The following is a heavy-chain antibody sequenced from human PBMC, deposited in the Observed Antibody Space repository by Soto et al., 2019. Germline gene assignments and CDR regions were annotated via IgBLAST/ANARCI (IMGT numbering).Heavy chain of an antibody. D-gene: IGHD2-2*01. CDR3: ARGVSLCSSTSCFYYYYYMDV. CDR1: GYTFTSYG. J-gene: IGHJ6*03. CDR2: ISAFNGKT. V-gene: IGHV1-18*01. Sequence: ASVKVSCKASGYTFTSYGISWVRQAPGQGLEWLGWISAFNGKTNYAQRLQGRVTVTTDTSTNTAYMELRSLRSGNTAVYYCARGVSLCSSTSCFYYYYYMDVWGKGTTVTVSS.